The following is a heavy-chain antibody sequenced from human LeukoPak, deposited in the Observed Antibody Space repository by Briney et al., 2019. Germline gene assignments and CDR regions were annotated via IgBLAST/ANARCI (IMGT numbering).Heavy chain of an antibody. J-gene: IGHJ6*04. V-gene: IGHV3-23*01. D-gene: IGHD2-2*01. CDR3: AKGGHLGFCSSTSCENYHYYYGMDV. Sequence: GSLRLSCAASGFTFSSYVMNWVRQTPGKGLEWVSTINGGGGGTSYADSVKGRFTISRDNSKNTLYLQMNSLRAEDTAIYYCAKGGHLGFCSSTSCENYHYYYGMDVWGKGTTVTVSS. CDR2: INGGGGGT. CDR1: GFTFSSYV.